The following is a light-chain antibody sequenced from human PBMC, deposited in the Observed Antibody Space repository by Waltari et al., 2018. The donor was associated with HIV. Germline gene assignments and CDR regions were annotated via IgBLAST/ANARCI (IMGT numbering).Light chain of an antibody. CDR3: CAYAGTYWV. CDR2: DVS. V-gene: IGLV2-11*01. CDR1: SSDFGAYKS. Sequence: QSALTQPRSVSGSPGQSVTISCAATSSDFGAYKSVPWSVKPPAKAPKLMIYDVSERPSGVPDRVSGSKSGNTASLTISGLQADDEADYYCCAYAGTYWVFGGGTKLTVL. J-gene: IGLJ3*02.